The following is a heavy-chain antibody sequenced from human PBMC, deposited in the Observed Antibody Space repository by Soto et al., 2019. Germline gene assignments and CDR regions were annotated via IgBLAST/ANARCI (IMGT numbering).Heavy chain of an antibody. CDR1: SGSIGSSSYY. CDR2: VYSSGSA. CDR3: ARGSGWPYYFDY. V-gene: IGHV4-39*01. Sequence: QLQLQESGPGLVKPSETLALTCTVSSGSIGSSSYYWGWIRPPPGKGLEWIGSVYSSGSAYYNPSLKSRVTISVDTSKKQFYLKLNSVTAADTAVFYCARGSGWPYYFDYWGQGTLVTVSS. D-gene: IGHD6-19*01. J-gene: IGHJ4*02.